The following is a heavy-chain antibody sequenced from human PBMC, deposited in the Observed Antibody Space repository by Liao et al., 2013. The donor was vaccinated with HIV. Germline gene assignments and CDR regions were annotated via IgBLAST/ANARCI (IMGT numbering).Heavy chain of an antibody. V-gene: IGHV4-59*01. CDR2: IYYSGST. CDR1: GASISNYY. Sequence: QVQLEESGPGLVKPSETLSLTCTVSGASISNYYWSWIRQPPGKGLEWIGYIYYSGSTNYNPSLKSRVTISVDTSKNQFSLKLSSVTAADTAVYYCARDSYSTYSGAYYYYYYMDVWGKGTTVTVSS. D-gene: IGHD4-11*01. CDR3: ARDSYSTYSGAYYYYYYMDV. J-gene: IGHJ6*03.